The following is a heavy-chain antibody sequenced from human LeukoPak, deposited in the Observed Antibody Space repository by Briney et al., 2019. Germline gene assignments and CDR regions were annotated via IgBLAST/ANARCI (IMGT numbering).Heavy chain of an antibody. CDR3: ARTFYCSGGTCSNWFDP. CDR2: INDSEST. D-gene: IGHD2-15*01. V-gene: IGHV4-34*01. J-gene: IGHJ5*02. CDR1: GGSFSGYY. Sequence: SETLSLTCAVYGGSFSGYYWSWMRHPPGKGPEWIEEINDSESTNHNASLSSRVTISVDTSKNQFSLKLTSVTAADTAVYYCARTFYCSGGTCSNWFDPWGQGTLVTVSS.